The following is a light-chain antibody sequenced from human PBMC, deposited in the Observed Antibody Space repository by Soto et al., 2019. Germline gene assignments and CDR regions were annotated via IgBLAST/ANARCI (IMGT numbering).Light chain of an antibody. V-gene: IGKV3-20*01. Sequence: EIVLTQSPGTLSLSPGERATLSCRASQSVSSSYLAWYQQKPGQAPRLLIYGASSRATGIPDRFGGSGSGTDFTLTISRLEPEDFAVYYCQQYGRSPSTFGGGTKVEIK. J-gene: IGKJ4*01. CDR2: GAS. CDR1: QSVSSSY. CDR3: QQYGRSPST.